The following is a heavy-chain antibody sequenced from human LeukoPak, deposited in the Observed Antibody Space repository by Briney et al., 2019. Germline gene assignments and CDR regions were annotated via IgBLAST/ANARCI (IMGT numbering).Heavy chain of an antibody. CDR1: GGSISSYY. CDR3: ARRDTGSYLEY. D-gene: IGHD1-26*01. CDR2: IYYSGST. Sequence: SETLSLTCTVSGGSISSYYWSWIRQPPGKGLEWIGYIYYSGSTNYNPSLKSRVTISVDTSKNHFSLMLSSVTAADTAVYYCARRDTGSYLEYWGQGTLVTVSS. V-gene: IGHV4-59*08. J-gene: IGHJ4*02.